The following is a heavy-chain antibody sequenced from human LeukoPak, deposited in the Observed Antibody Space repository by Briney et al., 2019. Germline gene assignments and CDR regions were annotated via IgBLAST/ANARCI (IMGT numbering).Heavy chain of an antibody. J-gene: IGHJ4*02. CDR1: GGTFSSYA. D-gene: IGHD3-22*01. CDR3: ARDSVVIGPFDY. Sequence: KVSCKASGGTFSSYAISWVRQAPGQGLEWMGRITPIFGTANYAQKFQGRVTITTDESTSTAYMELSSLRSEDTAVYYCARDSVVIGPFDYWGQGTLVTVSS. V-gene: IGHV1-69*05. CDR2: ITPIFGTA.